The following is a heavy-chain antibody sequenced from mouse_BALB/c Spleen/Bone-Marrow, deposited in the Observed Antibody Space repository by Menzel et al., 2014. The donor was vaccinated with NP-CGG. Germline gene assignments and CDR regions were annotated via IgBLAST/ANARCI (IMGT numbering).Heavy chain of an antibody. CDR3: SRRNGNFRYYAMDY. D-gene: IGHD2-1*01. V-gene: IGHV2-2*01. CDR1: GFSLTTYD. J-gene: IGHJ4*01. Sequence: QVQLKDSGPGLVQPSQSLSITCTVSGFSLTTYDVVWVRQSPGKGLEWLGVIRRGGSTDYNAAFISRLSINKDNYKSQVFFKMNNLQAYDTAIYYCSRRNGNFRYYAMDYWGQGTSVTVSS. CDR2: IRRGGST.